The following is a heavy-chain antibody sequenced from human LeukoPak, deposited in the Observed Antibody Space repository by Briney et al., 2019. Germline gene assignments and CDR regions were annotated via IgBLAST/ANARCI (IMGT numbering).Heavy chain of an antibody. CDR1: GFTFSSYW. D-gene: IGHD1-7*01. CDR2: IKQDGSEK. V-gene: IGHV3-7*01. J-gene: IGHJ6*02. Sequence: GSLRLSCAASGFTFSSYWMSWVRQAPGKGLEWVANIKQDGSEKYYVDSVKGRFTISRDNAKNSLYLQMNSLRAEDTAVYFCARESLVSGTTRGNYYYYGMDVWGRGTTVTVSS. CDR3: ARESLVSGTTRGNYYYYGMDV.